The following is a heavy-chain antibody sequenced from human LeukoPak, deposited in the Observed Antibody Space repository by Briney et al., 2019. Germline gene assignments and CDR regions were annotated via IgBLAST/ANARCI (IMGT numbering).Heavy chain of an antibody. CDR1: GFTVSSNY. Sequence: GRSLRLSCAASGFTVSSNYMSWVRQAPGKGLEWVSVIYSGGSTYYADSVKGRFTISRDNSKNTPYLQMNSLRAEDTAVYYCARVKVGATKDYFDYWGQGTLVTVSS. J-gene: IGHJ4*02. V-gene: IGHV3-66*01. D-gene: IGHD1-26*01. CDR3: ARVKVGATKDYFDY. CDR2: IYSGGST.